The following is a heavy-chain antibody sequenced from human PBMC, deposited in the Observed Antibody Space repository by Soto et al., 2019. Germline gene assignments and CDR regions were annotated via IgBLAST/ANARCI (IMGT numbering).Heavy chain of an antibody. Sequence: SETLSLTCSISGGSISSYYWSWIRQPPGKGLEWIGEINHSGSTNYNPSLKSRVTISVDTSKNQFSLKLSSVTAADTAVYYCASLVYDISGDYWGQGTLVTVSS. D-gene: IGHD3-3*01. V-gene: IGHV4-34*01. CDR3: ASLVYDISGDY. J-gene: IGHJ4*02. CDR1: GGSISSYY. CDR2: INHSGST.